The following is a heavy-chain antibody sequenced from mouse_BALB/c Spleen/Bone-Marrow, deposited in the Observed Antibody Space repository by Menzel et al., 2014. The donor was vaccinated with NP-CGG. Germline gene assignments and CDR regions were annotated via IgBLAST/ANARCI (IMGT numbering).Heavy chain of an antibody. Sequence: QVQLKQSGAELAKPGASVKMSCKASGYNFISYWMHWVKQRPGQGLEWIGYINPSTGYTEYNQKFKDKATLTADKSSSKAYMQLSSLTSEDSAVYYCARNYDYDGGYYAMDYWGHGTSVTVSS. V-gene: IGHV1-7*01. CDR3: ARNYDYDGGYYAMDY. J-gene: IGHJ4*01. D-gene: IGHD2-4*01. CDR1: GYNFISYW. CDR2: INPSTGYT.